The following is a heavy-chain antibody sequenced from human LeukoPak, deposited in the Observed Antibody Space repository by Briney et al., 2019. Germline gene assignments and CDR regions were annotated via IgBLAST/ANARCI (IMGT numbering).Heavy chain of an antibody. V-gene: IGHV1-69*05. CDR2: IIPIFGTA. D-gene: IGHD3-22*01. J-gene: IGHJ4*02. Sequence: VASVKVSCKASGGSFSSYAISWVREAPGQGLEWMGGIIPIFGTANYAQKFQGRVTITTDESTSTAYMELSSLRSEDTAVYYCARSNRDDSSGYPDYWGQGTLVTVSS. CDR3: ARSNRDDSSGYPDY. CDR1: GGSFSSYA.